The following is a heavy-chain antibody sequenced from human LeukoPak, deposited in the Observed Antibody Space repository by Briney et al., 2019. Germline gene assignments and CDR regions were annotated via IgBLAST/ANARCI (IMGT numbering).Heavy chain of an antibody. CDR2: IYYSGST. CDR3: ARDARGSSYMDV. CDR1: GGSVSFYY. Sequence: SEALSLTCTVSGGSVSFYYWSWIRQPPGKGLEWIGYIYYSGSTNYNPSLKSRVTISVDTSKNQFSLKVSSVTAADTAVYYCARDARGSSYMDVWGQGTTVTVSS. D-gene: IGHD3-10*01. V-gene: IGHV4-59*02. J-gene: IGHJ6*02.